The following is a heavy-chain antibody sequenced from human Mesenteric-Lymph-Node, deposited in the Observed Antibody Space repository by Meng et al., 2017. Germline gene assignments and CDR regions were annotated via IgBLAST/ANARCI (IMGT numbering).Heavy chain of an antibody. CDR2: INPSGGTT. CDR1: GYRLTSYY. Sequence: VKVSCKASGYRLTSYYMHWVRQAPGQGLERMGIINPSGGTTTYAQKFQGRITMTTDTSTSTIYMDLSSLRSEDTAVYYCARGDYYGSGSYYDFWGQGTLVTVSS. D-gene: IGHD3-10*01. J-gene: IGHJ4*02. CDR3: ARGDYYGSGSYYDF. V-gene: IGHV1-46*01.